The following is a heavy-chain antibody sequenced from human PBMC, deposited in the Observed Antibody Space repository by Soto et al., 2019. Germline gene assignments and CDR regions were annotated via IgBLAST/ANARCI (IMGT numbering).Heavy chain of an antibody. J-gene: IGHJ6*02. V-gene: IGHV5-51*01. CDR1: AYSFTTYW. CDR2: IYPGDSDT. CDR3: ARGSYSSSLGFLYYYGMDV. Sequence: GESLKISCKGSAYSFTTYWIGWVRQMPGKGLEWMGIIYPGDSDTRYSPSFQGQVTISADKSISTAYLQWSSLKASDTAMYYCARGSYSSSLGFLYYYGMDVWGQGTTVTVSS. D-gene: IGHD6-6*01.